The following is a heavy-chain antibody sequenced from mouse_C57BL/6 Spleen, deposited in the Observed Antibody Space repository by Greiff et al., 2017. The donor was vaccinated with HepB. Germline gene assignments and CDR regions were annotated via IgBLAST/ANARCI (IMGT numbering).Heavy chain of an antibody. J-gene: IGHJ4*01. CDR1: GYTFTSYW. Sequence: QVQLQQSGAELVMPGASVKLSCKASGYTFTSYWMHWVKQRPGQGLEWIGEIDPSDSYTNYNQKFKGKSTLTVDKSSSTAYMQLSSLTSEDSAVYYCARLLGDYAMDYWGQGTSVTVSS. V-gene: IGHV1-69*01. CDR2: IDPSDSYT. D-gene: IGHD3-3*01. CDR3: ARLLGDYAMDY.